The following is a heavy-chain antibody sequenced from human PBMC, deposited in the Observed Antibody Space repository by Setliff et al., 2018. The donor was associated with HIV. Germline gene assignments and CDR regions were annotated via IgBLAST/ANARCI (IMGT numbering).Heavy chain of an antibody. D-gene: IGHD3-10*01. CDR1: GYSFPHYW. J-gene: IGHJ6*03. V-gene: IGHV5-51*01. CDR3: ARAGSFDPYYYMDV. CDR2: IFPSDSDT. Sequence: PGESLKISCKGLGYSFPHYWIGWVRQIPGKGLEWVAIIFPSDSDTRYSPSFQGQVTISADKSISTAYLQWSSLKASDTAMYYCARAGSFDPYYYMDVWGKGTTVTVSS.